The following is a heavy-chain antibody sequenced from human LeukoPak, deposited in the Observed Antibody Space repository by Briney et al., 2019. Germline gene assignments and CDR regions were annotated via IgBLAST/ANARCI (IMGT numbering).Heavy chain of an antibody. D-gene: IGHD4-11*01. CDR1: GFTFSSYG. CDR2: IWYDGTNK. V-gene: IGHV3-33*01. J-gene: IGHJ4*02. Sequence: GALRLSCVASGFTFSSYGMHWVRQAPGKGLEWVAVIWYDGTNKYYADSVKGRFTISRDSPKNTLYLQMNSLRAEDTAVYFCARWGNDYSQFDSWGQGTLVTVS. CDR3: ARWGNDYSQFDS.